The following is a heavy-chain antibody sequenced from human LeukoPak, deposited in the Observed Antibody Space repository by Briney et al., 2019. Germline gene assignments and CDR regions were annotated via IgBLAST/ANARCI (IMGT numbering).Heavy chain of an antibody. V-gene: IGHV4-39*02. J-gene: IGHJ4*02. CDR2: IYYSGST. Sequence: SETLSLTCTVSGGSISSSSYYWGWIRQPPGRGLEWIGSIYYSGSTYYNPSLKSRVTISVDTSKNQFSLKLSSVTAADTAVYYGARERFGELYLVYWGQGTLVTVSS. CDR1: GGSISSSSYY. CDR3: ARERFGELYLVY. D-gene: IGHD3-10*01.